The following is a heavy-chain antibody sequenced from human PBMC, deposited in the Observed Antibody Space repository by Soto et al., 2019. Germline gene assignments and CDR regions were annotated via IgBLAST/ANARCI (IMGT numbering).Heavy chain of an antibody. D-gene: IGHD1-26*01. J-gene: IGHJ4*02. CDR3: AKSGGSYGLFDY. V-gene: IGHV3-23*01. Sequence: GGSLRLSCAASGFTFSSYAMSWVRQAPGKGLEWVSAISGSGGSTYYADSVKGRFTISRDNSKNTLYLQMNSLRAEDTAIYYCAKSGGSYGLFDYWGQGTLVTVSS. CDR1: GFTFSSYA. CDR2: ISGSGGST.